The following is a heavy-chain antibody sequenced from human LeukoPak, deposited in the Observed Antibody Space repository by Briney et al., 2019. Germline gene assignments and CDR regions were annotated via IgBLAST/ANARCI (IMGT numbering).Heavy chain of an antibody. V-gene: IGHV3-48*01. Sequence: GGPLRLSCAASGFTFNTYSMNWVRQAPGKGLEWVAYISSGSTVIYADSMKGRFTISRDNAQNSLYLQMNGLRVEDTAVYYCARVRSGTYYFFDSWGQGTLVTVS. CDR3: ARVRSGTYYFFDS. CDR2: ISSGSTVI. D-gene: IGHD1-26*01. J-gene: IGHJ4*02. CDR1: GFTFNTYS.